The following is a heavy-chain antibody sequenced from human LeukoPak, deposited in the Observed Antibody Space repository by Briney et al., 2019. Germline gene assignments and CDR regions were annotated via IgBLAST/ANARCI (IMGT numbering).Heavy chain of an antibody. D-gene: IGHD3-10*01. CDR3: ARSATEYYYGSGSPALWYFDL. J-gene: IGHJ2*01. V-gene: IGHV4-61*08. Sequence: PSETLSLTCTVSGGSISSGAYYWSWIRQPPGKGLEWIGYFYHSGSTNYNPSLKSRVTISVDTSKNQFSLKLSSVTAADTAVYYCARSATEYYYGSGSPALWYFDLWGRGTLVTVSS. CDR2: FYHSGST. CDR1: GGSISSGAYY.